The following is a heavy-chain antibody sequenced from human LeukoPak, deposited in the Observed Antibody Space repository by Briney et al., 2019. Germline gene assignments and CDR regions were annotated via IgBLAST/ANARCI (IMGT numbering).Heavy chain of an antibody. CDR3: ALVSSGWYGEYYLDY. D-gene: IGHD6-19*01. CDR2: INHSGST. V-gene: IGHV4-34*01. J-gene: IGHJ4*02. Sequence: KPSETLSLTCAVYGGSFSGYYWSWIRQPPGKGLEWIGEINHSGSTNYNPSLKSRVTISVDTSKNQFSLKLSSVTAADTAVYYCALVSSGWYGEYYLDYWGQGTLVTVSS. CDR1: GGSFSGYY.